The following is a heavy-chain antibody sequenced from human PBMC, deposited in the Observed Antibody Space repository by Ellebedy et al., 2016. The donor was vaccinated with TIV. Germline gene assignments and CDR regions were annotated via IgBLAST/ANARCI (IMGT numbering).Heavy chain of an antibody. Sequence: PSETLSLTCAVYGGSFSGYYWSWIRQPPGKGLEWVAVIWYDGSNKYYADSVKGRFTISRDNSKNTLYLQMNSLRAEDTAVYYCARDIGDYGAYYFDYWGQGTLVTVSS. V-gene: IGHV3-33*08. CDR2: IWYDGSNK. CDR1: GGSFSGYY. J-gene: IGHJ4*02. CDR3: ARDIGDYGAYYFDY. D-gene: IGHD4-17*01.